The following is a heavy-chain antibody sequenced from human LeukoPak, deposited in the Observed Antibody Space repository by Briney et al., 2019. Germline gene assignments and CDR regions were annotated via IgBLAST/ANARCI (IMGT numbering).Heavy chain of an antibody. D-gene: IGHD3-3*01. CDR1: GFTFSSYW. Sequence: PGGSLRLSCAASGFTFSSYWMHWVRQAPGKGLVWVARINTDGSRTNYADSVEGRFTISRDNAKNTLFLQMNSLRAEDTAVYFCARVGVGYYHLDYWGQGTLVTVSS. V-gene: IGHV3-74*01. CDR3: ARVGVGYYHLDY. CDR2: INTDGSRT. J-gene: IGHJ4*02.